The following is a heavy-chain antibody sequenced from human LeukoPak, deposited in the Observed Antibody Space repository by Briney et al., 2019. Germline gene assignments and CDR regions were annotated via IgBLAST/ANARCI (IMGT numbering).Heavy chain of an antibody. J-gene: IGHJ4*02. CDR3: ARSPLPIYRYGKFDC. CDR1: GGSFSGYY. D-gene: IGHD5-18*01. Sequence: SETLSLTCAVYGGSFSGYYWSWIRQPPGKGLEWIGEINHSGSTNYNPSLKSRVTISVDTSKNQFSLKLSSVTAADTAVHYSARSPLPIYRYGKFDCWGQGTLVTVSS. CDR2: INHSGST. V-gene: IGHV4-34*01.